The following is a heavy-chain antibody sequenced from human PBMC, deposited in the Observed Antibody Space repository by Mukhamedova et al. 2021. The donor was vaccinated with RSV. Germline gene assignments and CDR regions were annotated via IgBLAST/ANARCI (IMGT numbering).Heavy chain of an antibody. D-gene: IGHD1-26*01. Sequence: GWIRQAPGQGLEWIGNISYGGNTHFNPSLKSRVIILIDTSKNQFSLRMHSVTAADTSVYYCARDVGIVNSYFDFSGQGTLVTVSS. V-gene: IGHV4-39*07. CDR2: ISYGGNT. J-gene: IGHJ4*02. CDR3: ARDVGIVNSYFDF.